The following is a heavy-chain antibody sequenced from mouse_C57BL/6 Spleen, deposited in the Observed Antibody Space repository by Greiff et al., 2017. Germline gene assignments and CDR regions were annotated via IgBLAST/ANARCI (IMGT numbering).Heavy chain of an antibody. CDR2: ISSGSSTI. Sequence: VQLQQSGGGLVKPGGSLKLSCAASGFTFSDYGMHWVRQAPEKGLEWVAYISSGSSTIYYADTVKGRFTISRDNAKHTLFLQMTSLRSEDTAMYYCARHSFDYWGQGTTLTVSS. V-gene: IGHV5-17*01. CDR1: GFTFSDYG. J-gene: IGHJ2*01. CDR3: ARHSFDY.